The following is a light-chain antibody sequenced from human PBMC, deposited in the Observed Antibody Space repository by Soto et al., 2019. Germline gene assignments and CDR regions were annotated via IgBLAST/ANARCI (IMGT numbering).Light chain of an antibody. J-gene: IGLJ1*01. Sequence: QSVLTQPPSASGTPGQRVTISCSGSSSNIGSNNVTWYQQLPGTAPKLIIYNNNQRPSGVPYRFSGSKSGTSASLTISGLQSEDEADYYCAAWNDSMNGYVFGTGTKVTVL. CDR2: NNN. CDR1: SSNIGSNN. CDR3: AAWNDSMNGYV. V-gene: IGLV1-44*01.